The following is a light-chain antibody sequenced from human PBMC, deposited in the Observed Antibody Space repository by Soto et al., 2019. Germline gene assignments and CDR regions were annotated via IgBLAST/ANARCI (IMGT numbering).Light chain of an antibody. CDR3: SSYTSSSPLV. V-gene: IGLV2-14*01. J-gene: IGLJ1*01. CDR2: EVS. Sequence: QSALTQPASVSGSPGQSITISCTGTSSDVGAYNFVSWHQQHPGKAPKLMIYEVSNRPSGVSNRFSGSKSGNTASLTISGLQAEDEADYYCSSYTSSSPLVFGTGTKVTVL. CDR1: SSDVGAYNF.